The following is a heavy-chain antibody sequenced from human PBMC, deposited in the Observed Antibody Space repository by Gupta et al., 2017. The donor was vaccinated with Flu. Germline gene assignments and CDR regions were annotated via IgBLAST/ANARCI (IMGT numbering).Heavy chain of an antibody. CDR2: IIGHSGDI. CDR3: ARKSDGFDV. V-gene: IGHV1-18*01. J-gene: IGHJ3*01. Sequence: QVQLVQSGAEVKEPGASVKVYCKASGDIFTTYGVTWVRQAPGQGLECLGWIIGHSGDIHYPQKFQGRVTMTTDTSTNTAYMELRSLTPDDTALYYCARKSDGFDVWGQGTMVTVSS. CDR1: GDIFTTYG.